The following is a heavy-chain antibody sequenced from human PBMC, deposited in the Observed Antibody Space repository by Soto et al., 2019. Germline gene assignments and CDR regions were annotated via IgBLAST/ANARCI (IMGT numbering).Heavy chain of an antibody. CDR1: GFTFSNAW. CDR2: IKSKTDGWTT. Sequence: GGSLRLSCAASGFTFSNAWMSWVRQAPGKGLEWVGRIKSKTDGWTTYYAAPVKGRSTISGDDSKNTLYLQMNSLKTEDTAVYYCTTDRAPIFLWFGESLGYGMDVWGQGTTVTVSS. J-gene: IGHJ6*02. V-gene: IGHV3-15*01. D-gene: IGHD3-10*01. CDR3: TTDRAPIFLWFGESLGYGMDV.